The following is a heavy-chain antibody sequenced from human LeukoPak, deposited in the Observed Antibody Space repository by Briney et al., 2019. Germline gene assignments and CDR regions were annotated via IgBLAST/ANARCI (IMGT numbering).Heavy chain of an antibody. CDR2: INPNSGGT. CDR1: GYTFTGYY. J-gene: IGHJ4*02. V-gene: IGHV1-2*02. CDR3: ARVNGGSYYVDY. D-gene: IGHD1-26*01. Sequence: ASVKVSCKASGYTFTGYYMHWVRQAPGQGRERMGWINPNSGGTNYAQKFQGRVTRTRDTSISTAYMELSRLRSDDTAVYYCARVNGGSYYVDYWGQGTLVTVSS.